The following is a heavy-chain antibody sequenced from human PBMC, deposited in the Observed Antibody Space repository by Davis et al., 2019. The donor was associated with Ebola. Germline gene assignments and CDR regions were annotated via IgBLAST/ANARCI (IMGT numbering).Heavy chain of an antibody. CDR1: EFSITDDF. CDR2: TGASSTS. Sequence: GGSLRLSCTASEFSITDDFMSWIRQSPGKGLEWVTYTGASSTSYANPVKRRFTVSGDRATNSLYLQMDSLRAEDTAIYYCARAFYDSSGYRRFEPWGQGTLVTVSS. CDR3: ARAFYDSSGYRRFEP. V-gene: IGHV3-11*06. D-gene: IGHD3-22*01. J-gene: IGHJ5*02.